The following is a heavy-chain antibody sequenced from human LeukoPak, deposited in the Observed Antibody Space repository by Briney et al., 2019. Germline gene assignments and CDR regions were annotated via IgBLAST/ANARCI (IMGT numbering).Heavy chain of an antibody. CDR2: ISGSGGST. CDR3: AKGPDYYDSSGYYWRDYYGMDV. V-gene: IGHV3-23*01. CDR1: GFTFSSYA. Sequence: GGSLRLSCAASGFTFSSYAMRWVRQPPGKGLEWVSAISGSGGSTYYADSVKGRFTISRDNSKNTLYLQMNSLRAEDTAVYYCAKGPDYYDSSGYYWRDYYGMDVWGQGTTVTVSS. D-gene: IGHD3-22*01. J-gene: IGHJ6*02.